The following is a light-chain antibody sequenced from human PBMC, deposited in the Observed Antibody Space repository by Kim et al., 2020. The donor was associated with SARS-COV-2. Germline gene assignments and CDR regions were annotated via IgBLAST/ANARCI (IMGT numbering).Light chain of an antibody. Sequence: DIQMTQSPSSLSAYVEDRVTITCRASQSISSYLNWYQHKPGKAPNLLIYGASSLQTGVPSRFSGSGSGTDFTLTITSLQPDDFATYYFQQSNSTPYPSGQGTKLEI. CDR2: GAS. J-gene: IGKJ2*01. V-gene: IGKV1-39*01. CDR1: QSISSY. CDR3: QQSNSTPYP.